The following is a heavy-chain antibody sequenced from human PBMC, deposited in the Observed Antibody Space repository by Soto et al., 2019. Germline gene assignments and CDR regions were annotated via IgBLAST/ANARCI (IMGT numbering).Heavy chain of an antibody. V-gene: IGHV3-21*06. Sequence: GGSLRLSCAASGFTFSSYAMNWVRQAPGKGLEWVSSISSTTNYIYYGDSMKGRFTISRDNAKNSLYLEMNSLRAEDTAVYYCARESEDLTSNFDYWGQGTLVTVSS. CDR2: ISSTTNYI. CDR3: ARESEDLTSNFDY. CDR1: GFTFSSYA. J-gene: IGHJ4*02.